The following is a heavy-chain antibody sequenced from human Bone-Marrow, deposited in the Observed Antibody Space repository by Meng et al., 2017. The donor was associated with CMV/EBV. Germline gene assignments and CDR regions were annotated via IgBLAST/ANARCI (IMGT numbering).Heavy chain of an antibody. CDR1: FPFRASA. V-gene: IGHV3-73*01. J-gene: IGHJ4*02. CDR2: IRSKANSYAT. CDR3: TRLSSDDSSGYHNS. D-gene: IGHD3-22*01. Sequence: FPFRASAIHWVRQASGRGLEWVGRIRSKANSYATAYAASVKGRFTISRDDSKNTAYLQMNSLKTEDTAVYYCTRLSSDDSSGYHNSWGQGTLVTVSS.